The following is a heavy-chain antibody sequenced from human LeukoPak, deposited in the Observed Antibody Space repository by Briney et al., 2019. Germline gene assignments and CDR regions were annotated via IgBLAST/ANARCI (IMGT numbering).Heavy chain of an antibody. Sequence: GGSLRLSCATSGFTFTTFWMHWVRQAPGKGLVWVSRINHDGSSTNYADSVKGRFTISRDNAKNTLYLQMNSLRAEDTAVYYCAGRIAVAGFDYWGQGTLVTVSS. CDR1: GFTFTTFW. D-gene: IGHD6-19*01. CDR3: AGRIAVAGFDY. V-gene: IGHV3-74*01. CDR2: INHDGSST. J-gene: IGHJ4*02.